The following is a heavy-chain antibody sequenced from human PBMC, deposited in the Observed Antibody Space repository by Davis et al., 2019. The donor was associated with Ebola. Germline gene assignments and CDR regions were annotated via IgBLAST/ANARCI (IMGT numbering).Heavy chain of an antibody. CDR3: ARDGGTWVRHFDY. V-gene: IGHV3-30*04. Sequence: PGGSLRLSCVVSGFIFSNYGMHWFLPSPVKGLSWVASEGQEGREKFYAASVTGRITISKDNSKDTVYLQMNSLRSEDTARYHCARDGGTWVRHFDYWGQGILVTVSS. D-gene: IGHD3-10*01. CDR2: EGQEGREK. CDR1: GFIFSNYG. J-gene: IGHJ4*02.